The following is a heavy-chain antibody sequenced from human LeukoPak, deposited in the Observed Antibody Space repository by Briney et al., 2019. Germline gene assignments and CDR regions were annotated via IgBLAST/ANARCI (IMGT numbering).Heavy chain of an antibody. CDR2: ISGNGGRT. CDR3: ARVTVGATSRLDT. CDR1: GFRFCNFG. Sequence: GGSLRLSCAVSGFRFCNFGMSWVRQAPGKGPEWVSFISGNGGRTDYADSVRGRFTVSRDNSKNTLYLQMNSLRDEDTAIYYCARVTVGATSRLDTWGQGTPVTVSS. D-gene: IGHD1-26*01. V-gene: IGHV3-23*01. J-gene: IGHJ5*02.